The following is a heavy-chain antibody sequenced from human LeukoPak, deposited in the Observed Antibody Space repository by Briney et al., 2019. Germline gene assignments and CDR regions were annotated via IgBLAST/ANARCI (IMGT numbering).Heavy chain of an antibody. Sequence: SETLSLTCTVSGGSISSSSYYWGWIRQPPGKGLEWIVSIYYSGSTYYNQSLKSRVTISIDTSKNQFSLKLTSVTAADTAMYYCARMKGVVVIPTARPTFYFDYWGQGILVTVSS. J-gene: IGHJ4*02. CDR3: ARMKGVVVIPTARPTFYFDY. V-gene: IGHV4-39*01. CDR2: IYYSGST. D-gene: IGHD2-2*01. CDR1: GGSISSSSYY.